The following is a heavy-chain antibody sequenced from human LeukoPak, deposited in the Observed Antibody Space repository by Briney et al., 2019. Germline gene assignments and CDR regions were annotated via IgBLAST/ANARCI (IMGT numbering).Heavy chain of an antibody. V-gene: IGHV1-69*13. D-gene: IGHD3-3*01. CDR2: IIPIFGTA. CDR3: ARRPGITIFGVVLANDGMDV. J-gene: IGHJ6*02. Sequence: SVKVSCKASGGTFSSYAISWVRQAPGQGLEWMGGIIPIFGTANYAQKFQGRVTITADESTSTAYMELSSLRSEDTAVYYCARRPGITIFGVVLANDGMDVWGQGTTVTVSS. CDR1: GGTFSSYA.